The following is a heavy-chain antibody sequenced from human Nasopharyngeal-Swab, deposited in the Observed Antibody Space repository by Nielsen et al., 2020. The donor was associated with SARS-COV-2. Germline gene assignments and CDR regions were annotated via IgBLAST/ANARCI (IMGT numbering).Heavy chain of an antibody. CDR2: INHSGST. D-gene: IGHD2-2*01. V-gene: IGHV4-34*01. J-gene: IGHJ4*02. CDR1: GGSFSGYY. Sequence: SETLSLTYAVYGGSFSGYYWSWIRQPPGKGLEWIGEINHSGSTNYNPYLKSRVTISVDTSKNQFSLKLSSVTAADTAVYYCERLLGYCSSTSCDYWGQGTLVTVSS. CDR3: ERLLGYCSSTSCDY.